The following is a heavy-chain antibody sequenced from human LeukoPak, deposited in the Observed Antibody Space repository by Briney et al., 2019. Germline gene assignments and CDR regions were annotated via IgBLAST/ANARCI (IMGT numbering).Heavy chain of an antibody. CDR3: ARVSVGRYYFDN. D-gene: IGHD3-3*02. Sequence: GSLRLSCAASGFTFSSYWMHWVRQASGKGLVWVSRINPDGSTTSYTDSVKGRFTISRDSAKNTLYLQMNSLRAEDTAVYYCARVSVGRYYFDNWGQGTPVTVS. V-gene: IGHV3-74*01. CDR2: INPDGSTT. CDR1: GFTFSSYW. J-gene: IGHJ4*02.